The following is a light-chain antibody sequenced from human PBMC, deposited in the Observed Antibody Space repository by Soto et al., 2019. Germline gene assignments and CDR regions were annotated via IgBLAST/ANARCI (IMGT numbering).Light chain of an antibody. J-gene: IGKJ5*01. CDR2: DAS. CDR3: QQYETFPIT. V-gene: IGKV1-33*01. CDR1: HDIRKY. Sequence: DIRMTQSPSSLSASVGDRVTITCQASHDIRKYLNWYQQKPQKAPKLLIYDASNRETGVPSRFTGSGSGTDFTFTISSLQPEDIATYYCQQYETFPITFGQGTRLEIK.